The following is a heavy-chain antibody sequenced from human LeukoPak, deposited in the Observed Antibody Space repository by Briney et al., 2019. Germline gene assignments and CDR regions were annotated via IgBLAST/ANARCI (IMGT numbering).Heavy chain of an antibody. D-gene: IGHD3-22*01. CDR1: GGSISSSSYY. J-gene: IGHJ4*02. Sequence: SETLSLTCTVSGGSISSSSYYWGWVRQPRGKGLEWIGSIYYSGSTYYNPSLKSRFTISVDTSKNQFSLKLSSVTAADTALYYFARQPSYDSSGYCDYWGQGTLVTVSS. CDR3: ARQPSYDSSGYCDY. V-gene: IGHV4-39*01. CDR2: IYYSGST.